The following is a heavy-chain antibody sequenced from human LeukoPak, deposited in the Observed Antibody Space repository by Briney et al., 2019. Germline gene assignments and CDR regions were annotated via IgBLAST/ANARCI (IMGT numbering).Heavy chain of an antibody. CDR2: IYYRVTS. Sequence: SETPSLTCTVSGDSISTYYWSWIRQPPGKGLEWIGYIYYRVTSDYNPSLKSRVTMSVDMSTRQISLKLSSVTAADTAVYYCARAGMGATVLDYWGQGTLVTVSS. J-gene: IGHJ4*02. CDR1: GDSISTYY. V-gene: IGHV4-59*01. D-gene: IGHD1-26*01. CDR3: ARAGMGATVLDY.